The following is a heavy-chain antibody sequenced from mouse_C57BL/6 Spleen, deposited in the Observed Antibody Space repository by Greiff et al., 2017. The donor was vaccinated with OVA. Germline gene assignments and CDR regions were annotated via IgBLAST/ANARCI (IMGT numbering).Heavy chain of an antibody. J-gene: IGHJ2*01. V-gene: IGHV1-26*01. D-gene: IGHD1-1*01. Sequence: EVQLQQSGPELVKPGASVKISCKASGYTFTDYYMNWVKQSHGKSLEWIGDINPNNGGTSYNQKFKGKATLTVDKSSSTAYMEFRSLTSEYSAVYYCARDYYGSSYGDYWGQGTTLTVSS. CDR1: GYTFTDYY. CDR3: ARDYYGSSYGDY. CDR2: INPNNGGT.